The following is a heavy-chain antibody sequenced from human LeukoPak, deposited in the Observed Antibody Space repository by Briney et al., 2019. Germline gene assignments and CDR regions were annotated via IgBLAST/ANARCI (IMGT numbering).Heavy chain of an antibody. J-gene: IGHJ4*02. Sequence: SETLSLTCTVSGGSISSSSYYWGWVRQPPGKGLEWIGSIYYGGSTYYNPSLKSRVTISVGTSKNQFSLRLTSVTAADTAVYYCGRSDCSGGSCYFAGAYYFDYWGQGTLVTVSS. D-gene: IGHD2-15*01. CDR1: GGSISSSSYY. CDR3: GRSDCSGGSCYFAGAYYFDY. V-gene: IGHV4-39*07. CDR2: IYYGGST.